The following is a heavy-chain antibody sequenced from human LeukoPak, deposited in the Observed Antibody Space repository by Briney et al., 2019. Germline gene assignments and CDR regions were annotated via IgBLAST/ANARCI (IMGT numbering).Heavy chain of an antibody. CDR1: GYSFTSYW. CDR2: IYPGDSDT. D-gene: IGHD3-9*01. CDR3: ARAGYYDILTGRPPQNCYYYGMDV. J-gene: IGHJ6*02. V-gene: IGHV5-51*01. Sequence: GESLKISCKGSGYSFTSYWIGWVRQMPGKGLEWMGIIYPGDSDTRYSPSFQGQVTISADKSISTAYLQWSSLKASDTAMYYCARAGYYDILTGRPPQNCYYYGMDVWGQGTTVTVSS.